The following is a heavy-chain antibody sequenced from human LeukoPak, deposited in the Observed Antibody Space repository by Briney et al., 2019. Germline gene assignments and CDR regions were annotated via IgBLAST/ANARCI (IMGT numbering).Heavy chain of an antibody. CDR2: IYYSGST. V-gene: IGHV4-39*07. CDR3: ARWIQLSMYYFDY. Sequence: SETLSLTCTVSGGSISSSSYYWGWIRQPPGKGLEWIGSIYYSGSTYYNPSLKSRVTISVDTSKNQFSLKLSSVTAADTAVYYCARWIQLSMYYFDYWGQGTLVTVSS. CDR1: GGSISSSSYY. D-gene: IGHD5-18*01. J-gene: IGHJ4*02.